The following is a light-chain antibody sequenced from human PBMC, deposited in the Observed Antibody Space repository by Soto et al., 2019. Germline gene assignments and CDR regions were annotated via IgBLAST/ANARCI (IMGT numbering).Light chain of an antibody. Sequence: QSALTQPPSASGTPGQRVFISCSGSSSNIGGTNYAYWYQQLPGAAPKLLMHSNNLRPSGVPERISGSKSCTSASLAISGLRSEDEAVYYCASWDDRLGAVIFGGGT. CDR3: ASWDDRLGAVI. J-gene: IGLJ2*01. CDR1: SSNIGGTNY. CDR2: SNN. V-gene: IGLV1-47*02.